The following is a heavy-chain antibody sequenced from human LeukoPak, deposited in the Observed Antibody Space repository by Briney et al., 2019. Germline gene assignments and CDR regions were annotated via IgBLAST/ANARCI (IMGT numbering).Heavy chain of an antibody. CDR1: GYTFSDYS. D-gene: IGHD3-16*02. Sequence: KPGGSLRLSCAASGYTFSDYSVNCVRQLPGKGLEGGSSISSSGTYIYYADSVKGRFTISRDNAKNSLFLQMNSLRAEDTAVYYCVSGNDPDYVWGTYRLDAFDIWGEGTMVIVSS. J-gene: IGHJ3*02. CDR3: VSGNDPDYVWGTYRLDAFDI. CDR2: ISSSGTYI. V-gene: IGHV3-21*01.